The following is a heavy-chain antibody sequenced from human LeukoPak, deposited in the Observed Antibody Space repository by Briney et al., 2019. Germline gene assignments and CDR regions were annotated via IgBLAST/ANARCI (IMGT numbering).Heavy chain of an antibody. Sequence: GGSLRLSCAASGFTFSSYAMHWVRQAPGKGLGWVAVISYDGSNKYYADSVKGRFTISRDNSKNTLYLQMNSLRAEDTAVYYCASIMRDYYDSSGTLFDYWGQGTLVTVSS. CDR1: GFTFSSYA. CDR3: ASIMRDYYDSSGTLFDY. J-gene: IGHJ4*02. CDR2: ISYDGSNK. V-gene: IGHV3-30-3*01. D-gene: IGHD3-22*01.